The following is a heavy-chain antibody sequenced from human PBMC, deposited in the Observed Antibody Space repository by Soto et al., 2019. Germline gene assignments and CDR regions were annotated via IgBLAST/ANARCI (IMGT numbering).Heavy chain of an antibody. CDR2: INAGNGNT. V-gene: IGHV1-3*01. CDR1: GYTFTSYA. D-gene: IGHD4-17*01. Sequence: ASVKVSCKASGYTFTSYAMHWVRQAPGQRLEWMGWINAGNGNTKYSQKFQGRVTITRDTSASTAYMELSSLRSEDTAVYYCARLRRSLVRGDYAYLYWGQGTLVTAPQ. J-gene: IGHJ4*02. CDR3: ARLRRSLVRGDYAYLY.